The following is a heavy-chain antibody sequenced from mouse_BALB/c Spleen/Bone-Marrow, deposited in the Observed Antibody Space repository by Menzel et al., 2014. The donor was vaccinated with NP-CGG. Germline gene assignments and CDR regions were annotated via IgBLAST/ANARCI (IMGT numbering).Heavy chain of an antibody. Sequence: EVKLMESGGGLVQPGGSLKLSCAASGFDFSRYWMSWVRPAPGKGLEWIGEINPDSSTINYTPSLKDKFIISRDNAKNTLYLQMSKVRSEDTALYYCARPHYYGSSYAMDYWGQGTSVTVSS. D-gene: IGHD1-1*01. CDR2: INPDSSTI. CDR3: ARPHYYGSSYAMDY. J-gene: IGHJ4*01. CDR1: GFDFSRYW. V-gene: IGHV4-1*02.